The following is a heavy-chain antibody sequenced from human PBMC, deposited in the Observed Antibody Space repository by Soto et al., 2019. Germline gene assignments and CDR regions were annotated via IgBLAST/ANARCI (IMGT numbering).Heavy chain of an antibody. CDR2: IYYSGYT. CDR3: ARDSVGSGYD. Sequence: QVQLQESGPGLVKPSETLSLTCAVSGGSISGYYWSWIRQPPGKRLEWIGYIYYSGYTNYNPSLKSRVTISGGRSKNQFSLELRSVTASDTAVYYCARDSVGSGYDWGQGTLVTVSS. D-gene: IGHD5-12*01. V-gene: IGHV4-59*01. J-gene: IGHJ4*02. CDR1: GGSISGYY.